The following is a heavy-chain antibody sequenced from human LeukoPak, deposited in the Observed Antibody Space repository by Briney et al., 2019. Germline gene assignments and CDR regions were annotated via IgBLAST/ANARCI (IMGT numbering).Heavy chain of an antibody. CDR3: SRFYDL. J-gene: IGHJ2*01. V-gene: IGHV3-49*04. CDR2: IRSKTFGGAP. Sequence: GGSLRLSRAVSGINFGDYAMSWVRQAPGKGLEWLGFIRSKTFGGAPDYAPSVKDRFVISRDDSNSIAYLHMNNLRAEDTAVYFCSRFYDLWGRGTLVTVSS. CDR1: GINFGDYA. D-gene: IGHD2/OR15-2a*01.